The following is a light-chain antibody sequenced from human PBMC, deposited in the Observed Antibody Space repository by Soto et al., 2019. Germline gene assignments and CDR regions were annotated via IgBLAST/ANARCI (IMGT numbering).Light chain of an antibody. CDR1: SSNIGTNT. CDR3: ATWDDSLSTYV. V-gene: IGLV1-44*01. CDR2: TNN. J-gene: IGLJ1*01. Sequence: QSVLTQPPSASGTPGQRVTISCSGSSSNIGTNTVNWYQCLPGTAPRLLIYTNNQRPSGVPDRFSVSKYGTSASLAISGLKSEDEADYYCATWDDSLSTYVFGAGTKLTVL.